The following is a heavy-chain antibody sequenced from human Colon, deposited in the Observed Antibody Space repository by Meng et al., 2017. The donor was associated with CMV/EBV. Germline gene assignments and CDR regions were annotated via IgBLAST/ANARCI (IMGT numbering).Heavy chain of an antibody. V-gene: IGHV3-20*04. CDR3: AKEGGY. CDR1: GFSFNDFE. Sequence: GGPLRLSCVGAGFSFNDFELTWVRQRPGKGLEWVAGINWDGGSTVYVDSVKGRFTISRDNAKNLLYLQMNSLRPEDTALYYCAKEGGYWGQGTLVTVSS. J-gene: IGHJ4*02. CDR2: INWDGGST. D-gene: IGHD3-16*01.